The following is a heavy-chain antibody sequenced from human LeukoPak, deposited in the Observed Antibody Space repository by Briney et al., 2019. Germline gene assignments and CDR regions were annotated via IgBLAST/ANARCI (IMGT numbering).Heavy chain of an antibody. V-gene: IGHV4-34*01. Sequence: PGGSLRLSCVGSGFTFSRYWLNWVRQPPGKGLEWIGEINHSGSTNYNPSLKSRVTISVDTSKNQFSLKLSSVTAADTAVYYCARGRRGVRGVIITDSRFDYWGQGTLVTVSS. D-gene: IGHD3-10*01. CDR2: INHSGST. CDR1: GFTFSRYW. CDR3: ARGRRGVRGVIITDSRFDY. J-gene: IGHJ4*02.